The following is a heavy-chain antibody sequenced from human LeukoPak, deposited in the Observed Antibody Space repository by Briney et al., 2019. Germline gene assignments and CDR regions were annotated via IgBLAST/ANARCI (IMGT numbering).Heavy chain of an antibody. J-gene: IGHJ4*03. CDR3: ARGPTISETGYFDY. D-gene: IGHD1-1*01. CDR1: GVSFSAYY. CDR2: VNHRGDT. Sequence: SETLSLTCAVYGVSFSAYYWIWIRQSPGKGLQWIAEVNHRGDTHYNPSVKGRVTTSVDTSKNQFSLKVTSLTAADTAVYYCARGPTISETGYFDYWGQGTLVTVSS. V-gene: IGHV4-34*01.